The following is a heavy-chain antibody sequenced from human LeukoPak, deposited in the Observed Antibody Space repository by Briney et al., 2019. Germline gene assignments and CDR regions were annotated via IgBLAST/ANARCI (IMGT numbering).Heavy chain of an antibody. V-gene: IGHV3-23*01. J-gene: IGHJ4*02. CDR3: ARDYYGSGSRST. D-gene: IGHD3-10*01. CDR2: ISGTGGST. CDR1: GFAFSNYG. Sequence: GGSLRLSCAASGFAFSNYGMNWVRQAPGKGLEWVSGISGTGGSTYYADSVKGRFTISRDNAKNSLYLQMNSLRAEDTAVYYCARDYYGSGSRSTWGQGTLVTVSS.